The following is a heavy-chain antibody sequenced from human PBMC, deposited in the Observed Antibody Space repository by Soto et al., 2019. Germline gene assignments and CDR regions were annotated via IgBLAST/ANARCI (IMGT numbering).Heavy chain of an antibody. Sequence: SETLSLPCAVYGGSSSGYYWSWIRQLPGKGLKWIGEINHSGSTNYNPSLKSRVTISVDTSKNQFSLKLSSVTAADTAVYYCARDAAAGTVDYWGQGTLVTVSS. CDR2: INHSGST. V-gene: IGHV4-34*01. D-gene: IGHD6-13*01. CDR3: ARDAAAGTVDY. CDR1: GGSSSGYY. J-gene: IGHJ4*02.